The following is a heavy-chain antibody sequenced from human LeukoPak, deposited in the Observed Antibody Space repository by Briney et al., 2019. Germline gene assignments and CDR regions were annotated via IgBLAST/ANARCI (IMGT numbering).Heavy chain of an antibody. J-gene: IGHJ4*02. CDR2: VYNSGST. D-gene: IGHD3-22*01. Sequence: PSETLSLTCNVSGGSASSGNYYWSWIRQPPGKGLEWIGYVYNSGSTNYNAALKSRVTISADTSKNQFSLKLGSVTTADTAKYYCARDPSGYFNYWGQGILVTVSS. CDR1: GGSASSGNYY. V-gene: IGHV4-61*01. CDR3: ARDPSGYFNY.